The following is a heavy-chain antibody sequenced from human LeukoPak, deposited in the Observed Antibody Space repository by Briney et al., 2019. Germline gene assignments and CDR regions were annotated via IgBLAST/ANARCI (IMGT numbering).Heavy chain of an antibody. CDR3: ARDLSGGSYHTFDY. J-gene: IGHJ4*02. V-gene: IGHV3-33*01. Sequence: GGSLRLSCAASGFTFSSYGMHWVRQAPGKGLEWVTVIWYDGTNKYYADSVKGRFTISRDNSKNTLYLQMNSLRAEDTAIYYCARDLSGGSYHTFDYWGQGTLVTVSS. CDR2: IWYDGTNK. D-gene: IGHD1-26*01. CDR1: GFTFSSYG.